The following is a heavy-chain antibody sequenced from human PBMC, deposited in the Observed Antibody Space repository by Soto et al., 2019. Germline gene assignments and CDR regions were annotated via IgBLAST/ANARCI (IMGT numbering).Heavy chain of an antibody. J-gene: IGHJ3*02. CDR3: ATVPIVVVPAAMLEGAFDI. CDR2: FDPEDGET. Sequence: ASVKVSCKVSGYTLTELSMHWVRQAPGKGLEWMGGFDPEDGETIYAQKFQGRVTMTEDTSTDTAYMELSSLRSEDTAVYYCATVPIVVVPAAMLEGAFDIWGQGTMVTVSS. D-gene: IGHD2-2*01. CDR1: GYTLTELS. V-gene: IGHV1-24*01.